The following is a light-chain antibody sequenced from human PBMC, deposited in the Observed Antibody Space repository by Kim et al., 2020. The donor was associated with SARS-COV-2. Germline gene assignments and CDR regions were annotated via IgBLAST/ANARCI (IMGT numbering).Light chain of an antibody. CDR1: PDITIY. CDR2: AAS. V-gene: IGKV1-8*01. J-gene: IGKJ2*01. CDR3: QQYYSYPYT. Sequence: SASTGDRVSITCRASPDITIYLTWYQQRPGKAPKLLMYAASTLQRGVPSRFSGTGSGTDFTFTISCLQSEDFATYYCQQYYSYPYTFGQGTKLEI.